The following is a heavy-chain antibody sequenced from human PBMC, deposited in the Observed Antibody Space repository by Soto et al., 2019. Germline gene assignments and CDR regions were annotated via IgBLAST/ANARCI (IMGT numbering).Heavy chain of an antibody. V-gene: IGHV3-23*01. Sequence: EVQLLESGGGLVQPGGSLRLSCAASGFTFSSYAMRWVRQAPVKGLEWVSAISGSGDSTYYADSVKGRSTISRDNSKNPLYLQMNSLRAGDTAVYYCASRGSGSYYDYWGQGTLVTVSS. CDR1: GFTFSSYA. CDR3: ASRGSGSYYDY. D-gene: IGHD1-26*01. J-gene: IGHJ4*02. CDR2: ISGSGDST.